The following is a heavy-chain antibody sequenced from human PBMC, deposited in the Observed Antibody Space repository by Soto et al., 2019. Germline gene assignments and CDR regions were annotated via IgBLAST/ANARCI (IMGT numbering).Heavy chain of an antibody. CDR3: ARAFYGVDL. Sequence: LSLTCTVSGGSITSGGYSWSWIRQSPGQGLEWIGYIYQSGSAFYNPSLNTRATILVDRSKNQFSLNLTSVPAADAAVYYCARAFYGVDLWGQGTTVTVSS. CDR2: IYQSGSA. J-gene: IGHJ6*02. CDR1: GGSITSGGYS. V-gene: IGHV4-30-2*06.